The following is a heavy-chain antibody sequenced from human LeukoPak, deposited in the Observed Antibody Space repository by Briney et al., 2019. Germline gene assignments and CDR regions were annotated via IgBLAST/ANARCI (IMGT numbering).Heavy chain of an antibody. J-gene: IGHJ4*02. V-gene: IGHV3-23*01. CDR1: GFTFSNYA. Sequence: TGGSLRLSCGASGFTFSNYAMSWVRQAAGKGLEWVSGISGTGDTTYYADSVKGRFTISRDNSKKTLFLQMNSLRAEDTGVYYCARDPPDYWGQGILVTVSS. CDR3: ARDPPDY. CDR2: ISGTGDTT.